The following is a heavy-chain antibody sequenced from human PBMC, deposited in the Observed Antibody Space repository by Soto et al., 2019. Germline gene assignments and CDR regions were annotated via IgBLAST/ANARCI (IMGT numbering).Heavy chain of an antibody. V-gene: IGHV4-34*02. D-gene: IGHD4-17*01. J-gene: IGHJ4*02. CDR1: VGSFSGYY. CDR2: INHRGST. CDR3: ARVGTTVVTHDFDY. Sequence: QVQLQQWGAGLLKPSETLSLTCAVYVGSFSGYYWSWICQPPGKGLEWIGVINHRGSTNYNPSLKRRVTISVDTSKNQFSLKLSSVTAADTAVYYCARVGTTVVTHDFDYWGQGTLVTVSS.